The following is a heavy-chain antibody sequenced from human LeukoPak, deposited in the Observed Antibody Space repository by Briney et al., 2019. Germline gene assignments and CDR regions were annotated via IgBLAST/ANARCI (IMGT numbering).Heavy chain of an antibody. V-gene: IGHV3-48*01. J-gene: IGHJ3*02. CDR2: ISSSSSTI. Sequence: GGSLRLSCAASGFTFSSYSMNWVRQAPGKGLEWVSYISSSSSTIYYADSVKGRFTISRDNAKNSPYLQMNSLRAEDTAVYYCARDTYDSSGYSPHAFDTWGQGTMVTVSS. D-gene: IGHD3-22*01. CDR1: GFTFSSYS. CDR3: ARDTYDSSGYSPHAFDT.